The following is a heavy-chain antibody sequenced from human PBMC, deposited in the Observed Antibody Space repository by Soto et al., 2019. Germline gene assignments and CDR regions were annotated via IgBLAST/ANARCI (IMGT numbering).Heavy chain of an antibody. CDR2: IDPSDSYT. J-gene: IGHJ6*02. CDR3: ARRGELSVGYYYGMDV. CDR1: GYSFTSYW. V-gene: IGHV5-10-1*01. D-gene: IGHD1-26*01. Sequence: PGESLKISCKGSGYSFTSYWISWVRQMPGKGLEWMGRIDPSDSYTNYSPSFQGHVTISADKSISTAYLQWSSLKASDTAMYYCARRGELSVGYYYGMDVWGQGTTVTVSS.